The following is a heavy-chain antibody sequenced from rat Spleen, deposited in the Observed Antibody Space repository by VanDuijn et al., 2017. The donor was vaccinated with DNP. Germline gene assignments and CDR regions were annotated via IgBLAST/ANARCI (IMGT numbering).Heavy chain of an antibody. CDR3: TLPGYNFDY. Sequence: QVQLKESGPGLVQSSKTLSLTCTVSGFSLTSHNVHWVRQPPGKGLEWMGIMWNSGSADYNSALKSRLSISRDTSKSQVFLKMNSLQTEDTAIYFCTLPGYNFDYWGQGVMVTVSS. CDR1: GFSLTSHN. J-gene: IGHJ2*01. V-gene: IGHV2-1*01. CDR2: MWNSGSA. D-gene: IGHD1-4*01.